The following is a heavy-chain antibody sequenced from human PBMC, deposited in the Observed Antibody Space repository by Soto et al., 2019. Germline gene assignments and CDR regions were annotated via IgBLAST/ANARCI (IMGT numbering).Heavy chain of an antibody. J-gene: IGHJ5*02. V-gene: IGHV2-5*02. Sequence: SGPTLVNPTQTLTLTCTFSGFSLSTSGVGVGWIRQPPGKALEWLALIYWDDDKRYSPSLKSRLTITKDTSKNQVVLTMTNMDPVDTASYYCAHSSTILWFGVNWFDPWGQGTLVTVSS. CDR2: IYWDDDK. CDR1: GFSLSTSGVG. D-gene: IGHD3-10*01. CDR3: AHSSTILWFGVNWFDP.